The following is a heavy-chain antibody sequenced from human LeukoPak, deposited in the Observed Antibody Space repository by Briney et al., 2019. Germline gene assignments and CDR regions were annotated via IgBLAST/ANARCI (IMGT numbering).Heavy chain of an antibody. CDR3: ARTPTYQPLSFHYMDV. V-gene: IGHV1-69*05. CDR1: GGTFSSYA. J-gene: IGHJ6*03. CDR2: IIPIFGTA. Sequence: SVKVSCKASGGTFSSYAISWVRQAPGQGLEWMGRIIPIFGTANYAQKFQGRVTITTDESTSTAYMELSSLRSEDTAVYYCARTPTYQPLSFHYMDVWGKGTTVTVSS. D-gene: IGHD2-2*01.